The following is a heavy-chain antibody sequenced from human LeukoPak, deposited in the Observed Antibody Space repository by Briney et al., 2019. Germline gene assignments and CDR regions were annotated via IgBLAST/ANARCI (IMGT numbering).Heavy chain of an antibody. CDR1: GFTFSSYA. Sequence: GGSLRLSCAASGFTFSSYAMSWVRQAPGKGLEWVSAISGSGGNTYYADSVKGRFTISRDNSKNTLYLQMNSLRAEDTAVYYCAKGTHTYYYYYGMDVWGQGTTVTVSS. CDR2: ISGSGGNT. V-gene: IGHV3-23*01. J-gene: IGHJ6*02. D-gene: IGHD2-2*01. CDR3: AKGTHTYYYYYGMDV.